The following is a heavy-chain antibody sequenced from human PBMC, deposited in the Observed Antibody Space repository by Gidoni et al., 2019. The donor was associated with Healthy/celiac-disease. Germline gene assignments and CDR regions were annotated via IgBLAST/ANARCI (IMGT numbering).Heavy chain of an antibody. CDR1: GFPCRRYA. J-gene: IGHJ6*02. Sequence: QVQLVESGGGVVQPGRSLRLSCAASGFPCRRYAMHWVRPAPGKGLEWVAVISYDGSNKYHADSVKGRFTISRDNSKNTLYLQMNSLRAEDTAVYYCARDQLNFDYGEKEDYYGMHVWGQGTTVTVSS. CDR2: ISYDGSNK. D-gene: IGHD4-17*01. CDR3: ARDQLNFDYGEKEDYYGMHV. V-gene: IGHV3-30-3*01.